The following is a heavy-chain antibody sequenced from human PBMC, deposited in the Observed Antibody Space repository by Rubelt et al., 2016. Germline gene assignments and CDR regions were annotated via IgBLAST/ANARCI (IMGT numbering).Heavy chain of an antibody. CDR3: ARWTISRYFDWLAQGYFDY. CDR2: ISSSSSTI. J-gene: IGHJ4*02. D-gene: IGHD3-9*01. CDR1: GFTFRSYS. Sequence: EVQLVESGGGLVQPGGSLRLSCAASGFTFRSYSMNWVRQAPGKGLEWVSYISSSSSTIYYADSVTGRVAISIDNAKNSLYLQMNSLRAEDTAVYYCARWTISRYFDWLAQGYFDYWGQGTLVTVSS. V-gene: IGHV3-48*04.